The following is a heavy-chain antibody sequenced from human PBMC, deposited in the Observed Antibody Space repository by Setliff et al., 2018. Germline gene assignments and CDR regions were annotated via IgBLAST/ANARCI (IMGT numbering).Heavy chain of an antibody. Sequence: SETLSLTCAVSGYSISSGYYWGWIRQPPGKGLEWIGSIYHSGSTYYNPSLKSRVTISVDTSKNQFSLELSSVTAADTAVYYCARRNGEKLDPWGQGTLVTVSS. V-gene: IGHV4-38-2*01. CDR3: ARRNGEKLDP. CDR2: IYHSGST. J-gene: IGHJ5*02. CDR1: GYSISSGYY.